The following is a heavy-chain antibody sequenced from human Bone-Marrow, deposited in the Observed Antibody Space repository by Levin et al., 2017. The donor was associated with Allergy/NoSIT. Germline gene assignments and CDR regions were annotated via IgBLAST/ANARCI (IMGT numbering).Heavy chain of an antibody. CDR3: ATADYSSSSFPDY. J-gene: IGHJ4*02. CDR2: IYYTGST. V-gene: IGHV4-28*01. Sequence: SETLSLTCAVSGDSISSNKWWGWVRQPPGKRLEWIGYIYYTGSTYYNPSLKSRVTMSLDTSKNQFSLKLSPVTAGDTAVYYCATADYSSSSFPDYWGQGTLVTVSS. D-gene: IGHD6-6*01. CDR1: GDSISSNKW.